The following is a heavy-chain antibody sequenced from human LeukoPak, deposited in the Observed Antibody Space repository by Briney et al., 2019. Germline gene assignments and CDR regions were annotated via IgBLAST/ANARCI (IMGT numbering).Heavy chain of an antibody. D-gene: IGHD6-13*01. CDR3: ARDRPPYSSRPRFDP. CDR1: GGSFSSSSYY. Sequence: SETLSLTCTVSGGSFSSSSYYWGWIRQPPGKGLEWIGSIYYSGSTYYNPSLKSRVTISVDTSKNQFSLKLSSVTAADTAVYYCARDRPPYSSRPRFDPWGQGTLVTVSS. CDR2: IYYSGST. J-gene: IGHJ5*02. V-gene: IGHV4-39*07.